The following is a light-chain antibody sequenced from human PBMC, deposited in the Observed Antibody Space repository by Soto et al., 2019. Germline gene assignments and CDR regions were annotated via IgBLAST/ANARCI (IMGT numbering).Light chain of an antibody. J-gene: IGKJ1*01. CDR2: KAS. CDR3: QQSYSTPT. Sequence: DIQMTQSPSSLFASVGDRVTLPCRASQGIRNNLGWYQQKPGKAPKRLIYKASTLKSGVPSRFSGSGSGTDFTLTISSLQPEDFATYYCQQSYSTPTFGQGTKVDIK. CDR1: QGIRNN. V-gene: IGKV1-39*01.